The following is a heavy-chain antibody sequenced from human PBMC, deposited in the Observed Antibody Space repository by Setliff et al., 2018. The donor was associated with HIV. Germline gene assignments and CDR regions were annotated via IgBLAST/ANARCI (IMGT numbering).Heavy chain of an antibody. Sequence: SETLSLTCGVSGYSISSGYYWGWIRQTPGQGLEWIGTVCYSGGTYYNPSLMGRVTISIDTSKNQFSLNLSSVAAADTAVYYCARHFYGYYGSNGLPIQYWGQGTLVTVS. CDR2: VCYSGGT. CDR3: ARHFYGYYGSNGLPIQY. D-gene: IGHD3-22*01. J-gene: IGHJ4*02. V-gene: IGHV4-38-2*01. CDR1: GYSISSGYY.